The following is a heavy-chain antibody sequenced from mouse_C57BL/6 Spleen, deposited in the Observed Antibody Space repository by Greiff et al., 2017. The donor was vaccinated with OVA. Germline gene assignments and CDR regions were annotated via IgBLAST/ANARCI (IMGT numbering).Heavy chain of an antibody. V-gene: IGHV5-17*01. D-gene: IGHD2-4*01. CDR1: GFTFSDYG. CDR2: ISSGSSTI. J-gene: IGHJ4*01. CDR3: ARGGLRLGNYAMDY. Sequence: EVMLVESGGGLVKPGGSLKLSCAASGFTFSDYGMHWVRQAPEKGLEWVAYISSGSSTIYYADTVKGRFTISRDNAKNTLFLQMTSLRSEDTAMYYCARGGLRLGNYAMDYWGQGTSVTVSS.